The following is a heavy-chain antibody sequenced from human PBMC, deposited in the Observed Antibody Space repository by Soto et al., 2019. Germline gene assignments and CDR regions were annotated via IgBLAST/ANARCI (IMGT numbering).Heavy chain of an antibody. D-gene: IGHD2-15*01. CDR3: AHARFFGLTDSHFDF. Sequence: QITLKESGPTLVKPTQPLTLTCTFSGFSLSTTVVGVGWIRQPPGKALEWLALLPWDDDKRYSPSLKSRLTITNVPSKNQVVRTGSIREPADTATYYCAHARFFGLTDSHFDFWGQGTLVTVPS. CDR2: LPWDDDK. CDR1: GFSLSTTVVG. V-gene: IGHV2-5*02. J-gene: IGHJ4*02.